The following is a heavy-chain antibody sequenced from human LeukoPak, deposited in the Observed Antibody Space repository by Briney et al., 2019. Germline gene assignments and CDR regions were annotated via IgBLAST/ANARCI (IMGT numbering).Heavy chain of an antibody. Sequence: GGSLRLSCAASGFTFSSYWMSWVRQIPGKGLEWVSAISGSDDGTYYADSVKGRFTISRDNSRNTLYLQMNTLRAEDTAVYFCAKSPVSSCRGSFCYPFDYWGQGNLVTVSS. CDR1: GFTFSSYW. J-gene: IGHJ4*02. D-gene: IGHD2-15*01. CDR3: AKSPVSSCRGSFCYPFDY. CDR2: ISGSDDGT. V-gene: IGHV3-23*01.